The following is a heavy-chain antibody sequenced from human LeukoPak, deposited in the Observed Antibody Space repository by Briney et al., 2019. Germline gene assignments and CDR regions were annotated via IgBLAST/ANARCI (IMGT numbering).Heavy chain of an antibody. J-gene: IGHJ4*02. V-gene: IGHV3-30*02. Sequence: GGSLRLSCAASGFTFSSYGMHWVRQAPGKGLEWVAFIRYDGSNKYYADSVKGRFTISRDNSKNTLYLQMNSLRAEDTAVYYCAMLPYYDFWSGAMDGDYWGQGTLVTVSS. CDR3: AMLPYYDFWSGAMDGDY. CDR2: IRYDGSNK. CDR1: GFTFSSYG. D-gene: IGHD3-3*01.